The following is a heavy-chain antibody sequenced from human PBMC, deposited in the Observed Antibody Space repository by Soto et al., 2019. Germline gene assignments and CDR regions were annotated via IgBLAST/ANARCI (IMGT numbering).Heavy chain of an antibody. V-gene: IGHV4-4*07. Sequence: QVQLQESGPGLVKPSETLSLTCTVSGGSISSYYWSWIRQPAGKGLEWIGRIYTSGGTNYNPSLKSRVTMSVDTSKNQFSLKLSSVTAADTAVYYCARDVDYGDYDWFDPWRQGTLVTVSS. D-gene: IGHD4-17*01. CDR3: ARDVDYGDYDWFDP. J-gene: IGHJ5*02. CDR2: IYTSGGT. CDR1: GGSISSYY.